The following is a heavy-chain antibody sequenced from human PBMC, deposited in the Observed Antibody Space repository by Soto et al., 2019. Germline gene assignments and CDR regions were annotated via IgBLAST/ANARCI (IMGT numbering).Heavy chain of an antibody. CDR3: ARDRPDYYDSSGYYSYNWFDP. J-gene: IGHJ5*02. CDR1: GGSISSGGYY. CDR2: IYYSGST. V-gene: IGHV4-31*03. D-gene: IGHD3-22*01. Sequence: SETLSLTCTVSGGSISSGGYYWSWIRQHPGKGLEWIGYIYYSGSTYYNPSLKSRATISVDTSRNQFSLKLSSVTAADTAVYYCARDRPDYYDSSGYYSYNWFDPWGQGTLVTVSS.